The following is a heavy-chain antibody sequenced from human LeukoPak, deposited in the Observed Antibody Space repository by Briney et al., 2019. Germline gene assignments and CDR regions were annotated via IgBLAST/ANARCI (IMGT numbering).Heavy chain of an antibody. Sequence: GASVKVSFKASGSIFTGYYMHWVRQAPGQGLEWMGWINPNSGGTNYAQKFQGRVTMTRDTSISTAYMELSRLRSDDTAVYYCARDLTSGYYGFLYWGQGTLVTVSS. CDR1: GSIFTGYY. D-gene: IGHD3-22*01. V-gene: IGHV1-2*02. CDR2: INPNSGGT. J-gene: IGHJ4*02. CDR3: ARDLTSGYYGFLY.